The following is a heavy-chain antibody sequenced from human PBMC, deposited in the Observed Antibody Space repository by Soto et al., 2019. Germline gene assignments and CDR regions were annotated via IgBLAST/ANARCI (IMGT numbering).Heavy chain of an antibody. V-gene: IGHV1-3*01. CDR2: INAGNGNT. D-gene: IGHD6-13*01. CDR1: GYTFTSYA. Sequence: QVQLVQSGAEVKKPGASVKVSCKASGYTFTSYAMYWVRQAPGQRLEWMGWINAGNGNTKYSQKFQGRGTIPRDTSASTAYMELSSLRSEDTAVYYCARDWGIAAAGSDYYYGMDVWGQGTTVTFSS. J-gene: IGHJ6*02. CDR3: ARDWGIAAAGSDYYYGMDV.